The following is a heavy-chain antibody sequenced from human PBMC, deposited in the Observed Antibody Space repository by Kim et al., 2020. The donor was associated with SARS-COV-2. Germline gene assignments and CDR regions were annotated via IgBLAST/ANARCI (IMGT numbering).Heavy chain of an antibody. Sequence: ASVKVSCKASGYTFTGYYMHWVRQAPGQGLEWMGWINPNSGGTNYAQKFQGRVTMTRDTSISTAYMELSRLRSDDTAVYYCARGPEARRRSHTYNWFDPWGQGTLVTVSS. CDR3: ARGPEARRRSHTYNWFDP. CDR2: INPNSGGT. V-gene: IGHV1-2*02. J-gene: IGHJ5*02. CDR1: GYTFTGYY.